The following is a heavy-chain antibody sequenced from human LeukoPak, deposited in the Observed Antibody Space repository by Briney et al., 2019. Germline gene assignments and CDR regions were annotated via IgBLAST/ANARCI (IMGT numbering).Heavy chain of an antibody. CDR3: AKGLTVNDAFDI. V-gene: IGHV3-23*01. J-gene: IGHJ3*02. CDR1: GFTFSSYA. D-gene: IGHD4-17*01. Sequence: SGGSLRLSCAASGFTFSSYAMSWVRQAPGKGLEWVSAISGSGGSTYYADSVKGRFTISRHNSKNTLYLQMNGLRAEDTAVYYCAKGLTVNDAFDIWGQGTMVTVSS. CDR2: ISGSGGST.